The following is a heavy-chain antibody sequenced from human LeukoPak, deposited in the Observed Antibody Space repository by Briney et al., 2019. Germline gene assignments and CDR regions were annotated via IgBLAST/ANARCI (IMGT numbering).Heavy chain of an antibody. Sequence: GASVKVSCKASGYTFTGYYMHWVRQAPGQGLEWMGWINPNSGGTNYAQKFQGRVTMTRDTSISTAYMELSRLRSDDTAVYYCASVGYDSSGSYYFDYWGQGTLVNVSS. CDR3: ASVGYDSSGSYYFDY. CDR1: GYTFTGYY. D-gene: IGHD3-22*01. J-gene: IGHJ4*02. V-gene: IGHV1-2*02. CDR2: INPNSGGT.